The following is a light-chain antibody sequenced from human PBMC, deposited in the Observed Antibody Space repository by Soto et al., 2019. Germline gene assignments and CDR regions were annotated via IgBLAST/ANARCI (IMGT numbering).Light chain of an antibody. CDR2: GAS. CDR1: QRISKY. J-gene: IGKJ4*01. CDR3: QQTYASPLT. Sequence: DIELTQSPSSLSASVGDRVTITCRASQRISKYVSWYQQKPGKAPKLLIYGASSLLSGVPSRFSGGGSGTDFTPTVSSLQPEDFATYFSQQTYASPLTFGGGTKVDIK. V-gene: IGKV1-39*01.